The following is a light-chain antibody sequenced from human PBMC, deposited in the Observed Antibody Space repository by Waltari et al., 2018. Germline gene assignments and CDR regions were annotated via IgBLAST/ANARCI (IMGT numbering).Light chain of an antibody. CDR2: VVT. CDR1: SRNVGGYTS. J-gene: IGLJ2*01. CDR3: SSNTDNNTLV. V-gene: IGLV2-14*03. Sequence: QSALTQPASVCGSPGQSITITCPGTSRNVGGYTSSSCYQQSQGKAPQLLIYVVTFRPSGVSNRFSGSKSANTASLTISGLQAEDEAEYYCSSNTDNNTLVFGGGTKVTVL.